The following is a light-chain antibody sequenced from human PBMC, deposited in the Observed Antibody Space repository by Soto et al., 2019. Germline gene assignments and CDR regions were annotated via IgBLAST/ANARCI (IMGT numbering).Light chain of an antibody. J-gene: IGKJ1*01. CDR1: QSVSSNY. Sequence: EIVLTQSPGTLSLSPGERATLSCRASQSVSSNYLAWYRRKPGQAPRLLIYGASNRATDIPGRFSGSGSGTDFTLTITILEPEDFAGYYCQQYGSSPPTFGPGTRVEIK. CDR2: GAS. CDR3: QQYGSSPPT. V-gene: IGKV3-20*01.